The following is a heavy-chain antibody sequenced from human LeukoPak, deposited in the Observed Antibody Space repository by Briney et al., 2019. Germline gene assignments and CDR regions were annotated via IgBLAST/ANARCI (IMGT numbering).Heavy chain of an antibody. CDR2: MNPNSGNT. D-gene: IGHD6-13*01. V-gene: IGHV1-8*01. CDR3: ARGKRLRQQLYWFDP. J-gene: IGHJ5*02. Sequence: GASVKVSCKASGYTFTSYDLNWVRQATGQGLEWMGWMNPNSGNTGYAQKFQGRVTMTRNTSISTAYMELSSLRSEDTAVYYCARGKRLRQQLYWFDPWGQGTLVTVSS. CDR1: GYTFTSYD.